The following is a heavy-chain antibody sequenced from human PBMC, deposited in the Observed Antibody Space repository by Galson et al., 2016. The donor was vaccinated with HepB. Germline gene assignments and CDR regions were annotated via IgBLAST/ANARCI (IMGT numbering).Heavy chain of an antibody. CDR3: TFVTIFRGAPRNFYYSGMDV. V-gene: IGHV3-49*03. Sequence: SLRLSCATSGFTFADYTWSWFRQAPGKGLEWVALIRGTTYGQTPNYAASVEGRFTVSRDDSQGIAYLEMVSLKTEDTGVYYCTFVTIFRGAPRNFYYSGMDVWGRGTTVTVSS. D-gene: IGHD3-10*01. CDR2: IRGTTYGQTP. CDR1: GFTFADYT. J-gene: IGHJ6*02.